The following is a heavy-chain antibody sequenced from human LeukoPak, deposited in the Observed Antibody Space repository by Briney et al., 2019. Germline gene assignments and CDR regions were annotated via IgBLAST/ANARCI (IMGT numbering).Heavy chain of an antibody. CDR3: ARDQSLEGAAAGEFDS. J-gene: IGHJ4*02. CDR2: INPNSGGT. D-gene: IGHD6-13*01. CDR1: GYSFTGYY. Sequence: GASVKVACKASGYSFTGYYIHWVRQAPGQGLEWVGWINPNSGGTRYAHKFQGRVSMTRDTSINIAYMEVNSLRSDDTAVDYCARDQSLEGAAAGEFDSWGQGTLVTVSS. V-gene: IGHV1-2*02.